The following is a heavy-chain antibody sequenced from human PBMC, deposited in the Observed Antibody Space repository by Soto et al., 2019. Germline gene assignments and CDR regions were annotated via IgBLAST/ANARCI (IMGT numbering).Heavy chain of an antibody. Sequence: GASVKVSCKASGYTFTGDYMHWVRQAPGQGLEWMGWINPNSGGTNYAQKFQGWVTMTRDTSISTAYMELSRLRSDDTAVYYCARGSSTRITIFGVVITHYGMDVWGQGTTVTVSS. V-gene: IGHV1-2*04. J-gene: IGHJ6*02. CDR3: ARGSSTRITIFGVVITHYGMDV. D-gene: IGHD3-3*01. CDR1: GYTFTGDY. CDR2: INPNSGGT.